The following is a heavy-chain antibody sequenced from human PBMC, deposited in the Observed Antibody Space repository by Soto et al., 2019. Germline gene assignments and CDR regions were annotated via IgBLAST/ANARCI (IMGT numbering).Heavy chain of an antibody. V-gene: IGHV1-18*01. CDR2: ISAYNGNT. Sequence: ASVKGSCKASGYTFTSYGISWVRQAPGQGLEWMGWISAYNGNTNYAQKLQGRVTMTTDTSTSTAYMELRSLRSDDTAVYYCARDNYYDSSGYVDIWGQGTMVTVS. J-gene: IGHJ3*02. CDR3: ARDNYYDSSGYVDI. CDR1: GYTFTSYG. D-gene: IGHD3-22*01.